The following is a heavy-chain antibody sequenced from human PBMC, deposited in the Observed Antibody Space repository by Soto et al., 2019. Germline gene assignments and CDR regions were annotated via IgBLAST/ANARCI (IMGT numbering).Heavy chain of an antibody. D-gene: IGHD3-10*01. V-gene: IGHV4-30-4*01. J-gene: IGHJ4*02. CDR1: GGSISIGDYY. CDR3: ASIYGAGRTDY. CDR2: IYYSGST. Sequence: PSETLSLTCTVSGGSISIGDYYLRWIRQPPGKGLEWIGYIYYSGSTYYNPSLKSRVTISVDTSKNQFSLKPSSVTAAATAVYYCASIYGAGRTDYWGQGTRVTVSS.